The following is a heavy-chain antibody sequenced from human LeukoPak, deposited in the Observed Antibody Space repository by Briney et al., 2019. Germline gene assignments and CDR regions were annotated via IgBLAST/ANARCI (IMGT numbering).Heavy chain of an antibody. J-gene: IGHJ4*02. CDR3: ASHLRYYFDY. V-gene: IGHV3-66*02. CDR1: GFTISSNY. Sequence: GGSLRLSCAASGFTISSNYMSWVRQAPGKGLEWVSVIYSGGSTYYADSVKGRFTISRDNSKNTLYLQMNSLRAEDTAVYYCASHLRYYFDYWGQGTLVTVSS. CDR2: IYSGGST.